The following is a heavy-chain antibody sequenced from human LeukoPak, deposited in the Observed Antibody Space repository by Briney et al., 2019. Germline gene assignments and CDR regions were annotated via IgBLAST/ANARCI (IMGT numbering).Heavy chain of an antibody. V-gene: IGHV3-21*01. CDR3: ARVLHKRNYDSSDYYGY. CDR2: IFSSSTYI. D-gene: IGHD3-22*01. CDR1: GFAFNTYS. J-gene: IGHJ4*02. Sequence: PGESLRLSCAASGFAFNTYSMNWVRQAPGKGLEWVSFIFSSSTYIYYTDSVKGRFTISRDNAKNSLYLQMNSLRAEDTAVYYCARVLHKRNYDSSDYYGYWGQGTLVTVSS.